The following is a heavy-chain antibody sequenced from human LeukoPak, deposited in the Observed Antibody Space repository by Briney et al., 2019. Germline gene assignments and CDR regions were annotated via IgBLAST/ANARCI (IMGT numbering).Heavy chain of an antibody. CDR2: IRSSTNYI. D-gene: IGHD6-13*01. Sequence: GGSLRLSCAASGFAFSSYTMNWVRQAPGKGLEWVSSIRSSTNYIYYADSLKGRFTISRDNAKNSLYLQMNSLRAEDTAVYYCARMRRDSSSWFENFDYWGQGTLVTVSS. CDR1: GFAFSSYT. CDR3: ARMRRDSSSWFENFDY. V-gene: IGHV3-21*01. J-gene: IGHJ4*02.